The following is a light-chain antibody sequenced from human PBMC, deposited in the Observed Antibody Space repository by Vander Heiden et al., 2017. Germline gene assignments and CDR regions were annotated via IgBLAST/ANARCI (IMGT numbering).Light chain of an antibody. CDR2: AAS. CDR1: QSISSY. CDR3: QQSDSTPFT. V-gene: IGKV1-39*01. J-gene: IGKJ3*01. Sequence: IQLTQSPSSLSASVGDRVTITCRASQSISSYLNWYQQKPGKAPKLLIYAASSLQSGVPSRFSGSGSGTDFTLTISSLQPEDFATYYCQQSDSTPFTFGHGTKVDIK.